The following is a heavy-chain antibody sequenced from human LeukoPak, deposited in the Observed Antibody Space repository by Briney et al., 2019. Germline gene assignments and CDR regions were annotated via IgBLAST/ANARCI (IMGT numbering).Heavy chain of an antibody. D-gene: IGHD3-9*01. Sequence: PGGSLRLSCAASGFTFSSYAMSWVRQAPGKGLEWVSSISSSSSYIYYADSVKGRFTISRDNAKNSLYLQMNSLRAEDTAVYYCARELYYDILTVRAFDIWGQGTMVTVSS. CDR3: ARELYYDILTVRAFDI. CDR1: GFTFSSYA. J-gene: IGHJ3*02. CDR2: ISSSSSYI. V-gene: IGHV3-21*01.